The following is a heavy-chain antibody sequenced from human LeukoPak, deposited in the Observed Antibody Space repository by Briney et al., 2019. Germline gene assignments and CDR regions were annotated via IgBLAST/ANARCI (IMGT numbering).Heavy chain of an antibody. CDR2: IYSSGST. CDR1: AGSIRSYY. CDR3: ARYSSSWTDAFDI. V-gene: IGHV4-4*07. Sequence: PSETLSLTCTVSAGSIRSYYWSWIRQPAGKGLELIGRIYSSGSTNYNPSLKSRVTMSVDTSKNQFSLKVSSVTAADTAVYYCARYSSSWTDAFDIWGQGTMVTVSS. D-gene: IGHD6-13*01. J-gene: IGHJ3*02.